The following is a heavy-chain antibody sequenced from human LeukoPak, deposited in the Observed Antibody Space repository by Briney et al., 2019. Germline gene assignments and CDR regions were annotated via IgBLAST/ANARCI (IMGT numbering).Heavy chain of an antibody. V-gene: IGHV3-23*01. D-gene: IGHD1-26*01. J-gene: IGHJ1*01. Sequence: GGSLRLSCAASGFTFSSYAMSWVRQAPGKGLEWVSAISGSGVTTHYAGSVKGRFSISRDNSKNTLYLQMDSLRAEDTALYYCAKRVVVGATSPYSDFQDWGQGTLVTVSS. CDR1: GFTFSSYA. CDR2: ISGSGVTT. CDR3: AKRVVVGATSPYSDFQD.